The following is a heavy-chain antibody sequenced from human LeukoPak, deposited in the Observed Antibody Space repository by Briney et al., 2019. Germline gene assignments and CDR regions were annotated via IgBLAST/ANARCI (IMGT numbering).Heavy chain of an antibody. D-gene: IGHD3-16*01. V-gene: IGHV4-30-2*01. CDR1: GGSISSGGYS. J-gene: IGHJ3*02. Sequence: PSETLSLTCAVSGGSISSGGYSWSWIRQPPGKGLGWIGYIYHSGTTYYNASLRSRVTISGDKSKNQFSLKLSSVTAADTAVYYCARGRVGGGGFDIWGQGTMVTVSS. CDR2: IYHSGTT. CDR3: ARGRVGGGGFDI.